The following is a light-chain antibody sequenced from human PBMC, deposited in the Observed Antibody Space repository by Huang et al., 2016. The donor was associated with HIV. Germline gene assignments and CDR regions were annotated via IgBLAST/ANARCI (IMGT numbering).Light chain of an antibody. V-gene: IGKV4-1*01. J-gene: IGKJ3*01. CDR3: QQYYDTPLT. CDR1: QSVLNTDNNRDY. CDR2: WAY. Sequence: DIVMTQSPESLAVSLGERATINCRSSQSVLNTDNNRDYLAWYQQKPGQRPRLLIYWAYTRESGVPDRFLGTGSGTDFTLTISNLQAEDVAVYFCQQYYDTPLTFGPGTKVDIK.